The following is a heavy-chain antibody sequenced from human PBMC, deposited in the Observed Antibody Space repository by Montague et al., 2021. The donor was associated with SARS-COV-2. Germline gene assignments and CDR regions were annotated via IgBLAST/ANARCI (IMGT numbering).Heavy chain of an antibody. V-gene: IGHV4-34*01. J-gene: IGHJ6*02. CDR3: ARGRRILLWFGELLSGGDYYGMDV. CDR1: GGSFSGYY. D-gene: IGHD3-10*01. CDR2: INHSGST. Sequence: SETLSPTCAVYGGSFSGYYWSWIRQPPGKGLEWIGEINHSGSTNYNPSLKGRVTISVDTSKNQFSLKLSSVAAADAAVYYCARGRRILLWFGELLSGGDYYGMDVWGQGTTVTVSS.